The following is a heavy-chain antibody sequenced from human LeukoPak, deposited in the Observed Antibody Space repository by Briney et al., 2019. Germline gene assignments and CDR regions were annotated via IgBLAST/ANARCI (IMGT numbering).Heavy chain of an antibody. J-gene: IGHJ3*02. V-gene: IGHV4-34*01. D-gene: IGHD2-8*01. CDR2: INHSGST. CDR3: ARWVPWDIVLMEITNLTRDAFDI. CDR1: GGSFSGYY. Sequence: PSETLSLTCAVYGGSFSGYYWSWIRQPPGKGLEWIGEINHSGSTNYNPSLKSRVTISVDTSKNQFSLKLSSVTAADTAVYYCARWVPWDIVLMEITNLTRDAFDIWGQGTMVTVSS.